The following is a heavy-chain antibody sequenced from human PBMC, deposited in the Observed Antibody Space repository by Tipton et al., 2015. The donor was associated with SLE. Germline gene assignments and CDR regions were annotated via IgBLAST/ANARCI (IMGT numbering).Heavy chain of an antibody. CDR2: IYYSGST. J-gene: IGHJ3*02. V-gene: IGHV4-59*01. Sequence: TLSLTCTVSGGSISSYYWSWIRQPPGKGLEWIGYIYYSGSTNYNPSLKSRVTISVDTSKNQFSLKLSSVTAADTAVYYCARVACSGGGCYSGYVAFDIWGQGTMVTVSS. CDR1: GGSISSYY. CDR3: ARVACSGGGCYSGYVAFDI. D-gene: IGHD2-15*01.